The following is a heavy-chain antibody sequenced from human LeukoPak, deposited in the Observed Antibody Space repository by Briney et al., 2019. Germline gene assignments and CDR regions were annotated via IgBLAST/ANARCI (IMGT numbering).Heavy chain of an antibody. D-gene: IGHD3-10*01. CDR2: ISWNSGSI. V-gene: IGHV3-9*01. J-gene: IGHJ4*02. CDR1: GFTFDDYA. Sequence: GGSLRLPCAASGFTFDDYAMHWVRQAPGKGPEWVSGISWNSGSIGYADSVKGRFTISRDNAKNSLYLQMNSLRAEDTALYYCAKDIGARVRGVMTRWGQGTLVTVSS. CDR3: AKDIGARVRGVMTR.